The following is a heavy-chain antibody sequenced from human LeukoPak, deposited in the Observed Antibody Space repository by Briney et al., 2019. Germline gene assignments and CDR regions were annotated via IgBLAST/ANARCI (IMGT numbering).Heavy chain of an antibody. J-gene: IGHJ4*02. Sequence: EASVKVSCKVSGYTLTELSMHWVRQAPGKGLEWMGGFDPEDGETIYAQKFQGRVTMTEDTSTDTAYMELSSLRSEDTAVYYCATGRPITIFGVVTLDYWGQGTLVTVSS. CDR1: GYTLTELS. D-gene: IGHD3-3*01. V-gene: IGHV1-24*01. CDR3: ATGRPITIFGVVTLDY. CDR2: FDPEDGET.